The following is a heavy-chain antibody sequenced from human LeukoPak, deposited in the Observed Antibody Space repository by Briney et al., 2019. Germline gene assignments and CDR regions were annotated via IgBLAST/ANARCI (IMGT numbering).Heavy chain of an antibody. CDR3: ARADRLVGSPYLIGP. CDR2: VNPVSGRT. D-gene: IGHD1-26*01. V-gene: IGHV1-2*02. J-gene: IGHJ5*02. Sequence: ASVKVSCKTSGYNFIDYYMHWVRQAPGQGLERMGWVNPVSGRTSIAQKFQDRISLTRDSSITTFYMEVTWLTSDDTAIYYCARADRLVGSPYLIGPWGQGTLATVSS. CDR1: GYNFIDYY.